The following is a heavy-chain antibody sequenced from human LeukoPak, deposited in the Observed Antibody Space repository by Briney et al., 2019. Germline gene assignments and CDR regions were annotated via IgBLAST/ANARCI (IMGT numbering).Heavy chain of an antibody. CDR3: ARQPYSIAGRPNYYYYYGMDV. CDR1: GFKFSTYS. CDR2: ITSPVGHI. D-gene: IGHD6-6*01. J-gene: IGHJ6*02. Sequence: GGSLRLSCAASGFKFSTYSMNWVRQAPGKGLEWVASITSPVGHIYYADSVKGRFTISRDNAKNSLYLQMNSLRAEDTAVYYCARQPYSIAGRPNYYYYYGMDVWGQGTTVTVSS. V-gene: IGHV3-21*01.